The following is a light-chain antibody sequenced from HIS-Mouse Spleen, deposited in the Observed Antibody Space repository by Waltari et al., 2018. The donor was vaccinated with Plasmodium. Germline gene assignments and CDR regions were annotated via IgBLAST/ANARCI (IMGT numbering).Light chain of an antibody. CDR3: QQRSNWWT. CDR1: LGVSSY. V-gene: IGKV3-11*01. CDR2: DAS. Sequence: EIVLTQSPATLSLSPGERATLSCRASLGVSSYLAWYQQKPGRAPRLLIYDASNRATGIPARFSGSGSGTDFTLTISSLEPEDFAVYYCQQRSNWWTFGQGTKVEIK. J-gene: IGKJ1*01.